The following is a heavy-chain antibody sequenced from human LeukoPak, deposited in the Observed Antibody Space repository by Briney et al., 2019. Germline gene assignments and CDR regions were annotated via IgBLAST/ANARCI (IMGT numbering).Heavy chain of an antibody. J-gene: IGHJ3*01. V-gene: IGHV4-59*01. CDR3: AGEKDSGTNNEKIRYEV. CDR1: GGSIASYY. CDR2: IYGDGST. Sequence: PSETLSLTCTVSGGSIASYYWTWIRQPPGKGLEWIGFIYGDGSTKYNPSLKSRVTMSVDTSKNQFSLKLSSATAAASAVYYRAGEKDSGTNNEKIRYEVWGKGTRLTVSS. D-gene: IGHD1/OR15-1a*01.